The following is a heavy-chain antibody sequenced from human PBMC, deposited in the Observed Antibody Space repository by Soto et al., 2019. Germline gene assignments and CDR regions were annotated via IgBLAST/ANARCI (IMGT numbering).Heavy chain of an antibody. J-gene: IGHJ4*02. CDR2: IWYDGSNK. CDR3: ARDHHQYGGPSYTFDY. Sequence: QVQLVESEGGVVQPGRSLRLSCAASGFTFSSYGMHWVRQAPGKGLEWVAVIWYDGSNKYYADSVKGRFTISRDNSKNTLYLQMNSLRAEDTAVYYCARDHHQYGGPSYTFDYWGQGTLVTVSS. V-gene: IGHV3-33*01. CDR1: GFTFSSYG. D-gene: IGHD4-17*01.